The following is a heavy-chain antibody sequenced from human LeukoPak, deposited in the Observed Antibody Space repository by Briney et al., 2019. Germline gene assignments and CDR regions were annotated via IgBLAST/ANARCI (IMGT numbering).Heavy chain of an antibody. CDR1: GGSFSGYY. J-gene: IGHJ4*02. D-gene: IGHD3-10*01. Sequence: PSETLSLTCAVYGGSFSGYYWSWIRQPPGKGLEWIGEINHSGSTNYNPSLKSRVTISVDTSKNQFSLKLSSVTAADTAVYYCAKGTKDYYGSGSFYLSRDHFISRWGQGTLVTVSS. V-gene: IGHV4-34*01. CDR2: INHSGST. CDR3: AKGTKDYYGSGSFYLSRDHFISR.